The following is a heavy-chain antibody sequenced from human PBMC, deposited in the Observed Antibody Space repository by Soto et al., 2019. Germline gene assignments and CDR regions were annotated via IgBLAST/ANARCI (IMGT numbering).Heavy chain of an antibody. CDR1: GFTFSSYA. CDR2: ISYDGSNK. CDR3: AGGRYCTNGVCYTMVY. V-gene: IGHV3-30-3*01. Sequence: GGSLRLSCAASGFTFSSYAMHWVRQAPGKGLEWVAVISYDGSNKYYADSVKGRFTISRDNSKNTLYLQMNSLRAEDTAVYYCAGGRYCTNGVCYTMVYWGQGTLVTVSS. D-gene: IGHD2-8*01. J-gene: IGHJ4*02.